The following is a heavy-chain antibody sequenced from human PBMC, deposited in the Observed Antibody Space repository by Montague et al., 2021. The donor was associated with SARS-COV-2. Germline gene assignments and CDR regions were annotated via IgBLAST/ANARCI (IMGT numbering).Heavy chain of an antibody. CDR1: GDSVSGDNVS. Sequence: CAISGDSVSGDNVSWNWLRQSPSRGLEWLGRTYYRSRWFDHYEVSMKXXIIIKADTSKNQFSLKLSSVTAADTAVYFCARGFRSVVPAVLGVAFYYYFDMDVWGQGTTVTVSS. CDR2: TYYRSRWFD. J-gene: IGHJ6*02. D-gene: IGHD2-2*01. V-gene: IGHV6-1*01. CDR3: ARGFRSVVPAVLGVAFYYYFDMDV.